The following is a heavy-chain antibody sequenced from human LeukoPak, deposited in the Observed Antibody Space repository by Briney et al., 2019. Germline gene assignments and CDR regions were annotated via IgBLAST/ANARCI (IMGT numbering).Heavy chain of an antibody. CDR1: GGSLNSTNW. Sequence: ETLSLTCAVSGGSLNSTNWWSWARQAPGKGLVWVSRINSDGSSTSYADSVKGRFAISRGNSKNTLYLQMNSLRAEDTAVYYCAKDQGLFNDWGQGTLVTVSS. CDR2: INSDGSST. D-gene: IGHD2-8*01. V-gene: IGHV3-74*01. CDR3: AKDQGLFND. J-gene: IGHJ4*02.